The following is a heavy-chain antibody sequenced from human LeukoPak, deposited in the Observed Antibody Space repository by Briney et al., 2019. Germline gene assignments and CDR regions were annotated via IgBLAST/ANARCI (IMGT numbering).Heavy chain of an antibody. CDR3: ASHSSSSPGDY. CDR2: IYHSGST. J-gene: IGHJ4*02. D-gene: IGHD6-6*01. Sequence: SETLSLTCAVSGGSISSGGYSWSWIRQPPGKGLEWIGYIYHSGSTYYNPSLKSRVTISVDTSKNQFSLKLSSVTAADTAVYYCASHSSSSPGDYWGQGTLVTVSS. V-gene: IGHV4-30-2*01. CDR1: GGSISSGGYS.